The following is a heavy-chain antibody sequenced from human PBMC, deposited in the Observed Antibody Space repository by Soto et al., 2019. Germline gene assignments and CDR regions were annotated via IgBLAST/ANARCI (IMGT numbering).Heavy chain of an antibody. CDR3: EKDLYSYGYPVYFDY. CDR2: ISGSGGST. J-gene: IGHJ4*02. D-gene: IGHD5-18*01. V-gene: IGHV3-23*01. CDR1: GCTFSSYA. Sequence: EVQLLESGGGLVQPGGSLRLSCAASGCTFSSYAMIWVRQAPGKGLEWVSAISGSGGSTYYADSVKGRFTISRDNSKNTLYLQMNSLRAEDTAVYYCEKDLYSYGYPVYFDYWGQGTLVTVSS.